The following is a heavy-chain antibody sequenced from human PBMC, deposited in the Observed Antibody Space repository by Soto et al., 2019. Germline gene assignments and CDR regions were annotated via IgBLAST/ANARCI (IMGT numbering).Heavy chain of an antibody. CDR2: IKQSRCT. J-gene: IGHJ4*02. D-gene: IGHD2-21*01. CDR3: GRLSGPPHRCRWTLEE. V-gene: IGHV4-34*10. CDR1: GGTFSASY. Sequence: SQTLSLTCAACGGTFSASYRNWIRQPPGKGVACIGEIKQSRCTTNNPSVMCRVTMSIVSSKGQLSLMLRSVTAADTAMYYCGRLSGPPHRCRWTLEEWGEGTLVT.